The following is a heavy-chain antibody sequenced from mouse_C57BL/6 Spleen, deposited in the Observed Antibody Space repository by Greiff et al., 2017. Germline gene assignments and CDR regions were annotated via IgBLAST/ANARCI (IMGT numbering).Heavy chain of an antibody. CDR1: GYTFTSYW. D-gene: IGHD1-1*01. Sequence: VQLQQSGAELVRPGSSVKLSCKASGYTFTSYWMHWVKQRPIQGLEWIGNIDPSDSETHYNQKFKDKATLTVDKSSSTAYMQLSSLTSEDSAVYYCALYYGSSYEYFDVWGTGTTVTVSS. J-gene: IGHJ1*03. V-gene: IGHV1-52*01. CDR3: ALYYGSSYEYFDV. CDR2: IDPSDSET.